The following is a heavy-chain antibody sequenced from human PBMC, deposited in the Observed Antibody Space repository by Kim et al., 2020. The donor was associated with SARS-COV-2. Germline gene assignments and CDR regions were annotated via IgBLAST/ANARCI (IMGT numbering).Heavy chain of an antibody. CDR3: ARGSYGDPDFDY. J-gene: IGHJ4*02. D-gene: IGHD4-17*01. Sequence: SYADSVKGRFTISRDNAKNTLYLQMNSLRAEDTAVYYCARGSYGDPDFDYWGQGTLVTVSS. V-gene: IGHV3-74*01.